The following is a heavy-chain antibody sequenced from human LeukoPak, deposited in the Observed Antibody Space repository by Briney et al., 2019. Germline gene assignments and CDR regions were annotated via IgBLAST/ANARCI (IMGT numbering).Heavy chain of an antibody. D-gene: IGHD2-2*01. CDR3: ERDQCASTSCYGDNWFDP. J-gene: IGHJ5*02. Sequence: GGSLTLSCAASGFTFRSYWMHWARQAPGKGLVWVSRINTDGSSTSHPASVKGRFPISRDNAKNTLYLQMNSLRAEDTAVYYCERDQCASTSCYGDNWFDPWGQGTLVTVSS. CDR1: GFTFRSYW. CDR2: INTDGSST. V-gene: IGHV3-74*01.